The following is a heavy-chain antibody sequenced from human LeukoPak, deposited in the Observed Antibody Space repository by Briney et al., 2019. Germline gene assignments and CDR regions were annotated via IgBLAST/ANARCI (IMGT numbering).Heavy chain of an antibody. CDR1: GFTFSSYA. CDR3: ARDSHLYYYDSSGHIDY. Sequence: GGSLRLSCAASGFTFSSYAMSWVRQAPGKGLEWVSSISSSSSYIYYADSVKGRFTISRDNAKNSLYLQMNSLRAEDTAVYYCARDSHLYYYDSSGHIDYWGQGTLVTVSS. V-gene: IGHV3-21*01. D-gene: IGHD3-22*01. CDR2: ISSSSSYI. J-gene: IGHJ4*02.